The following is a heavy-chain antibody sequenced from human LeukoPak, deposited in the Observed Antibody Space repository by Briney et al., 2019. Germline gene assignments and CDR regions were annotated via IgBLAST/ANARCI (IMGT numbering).Heavy chain of an antibody. D-gene: IGHD2-2*01. CDR3: ARGKWDIVVVPAAIDAFDI. CDR2: ISSSGSTI. CDR1: GFTFSDYY. J-gene: IGHJ3*02. V-gene: IGHV3-11*01. Sequence: GGSLRLSCAASGFTFSDYYMSWIRQAPGKGLGWVSYISSSGSTIYYADSVKGRFTISRDNAENSLYLQMNSLRAEDTAVYYCARGKWDIVVVPAAIDAFDIWGQGTMVTVSS.